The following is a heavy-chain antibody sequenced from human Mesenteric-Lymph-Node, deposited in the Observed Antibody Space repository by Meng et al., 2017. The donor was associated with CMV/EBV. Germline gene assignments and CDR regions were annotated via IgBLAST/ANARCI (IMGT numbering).Heavy chain of an antibody. CDR3: AREQLVGDSFDY. Sequence: GGSLRLSCAASGFTFSSYEMNWVRQAPGKGLEWVSYISSSGSTIYYADSVKGRFTISRDNAKNSLYLQMNSLRVEDTAVYSCAREQLVGDSFDYWGQGTLVTVSS. CDR2: ISSSGSTI. J-gene: IGHJ4*02. V-gene: IGHV3-48*03. D-gene: IGHD6-6*01. CDR1: GFTFSSYE.